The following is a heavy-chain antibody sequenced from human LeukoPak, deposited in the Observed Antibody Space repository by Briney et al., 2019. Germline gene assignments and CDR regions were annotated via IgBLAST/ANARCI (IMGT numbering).Heavy chain of an antibody. V-gene: IGHV3-21*04. CDR2: ISSSNSYT. CDR1: GFSFTSYS. Sequence: GGSLRLSCAASGFSFTSYSFNWVRQAPGKGLEWVSSISSSNSYTYYADSVKGRFTISRDNAKNSLYLQMDNLRADDTAVYYCAREPPYYASENFIDAFDIWGQGTKATVSS. D-gene: IGHD3-10*01. CDR3: AREPPYYASENFIDAFDI. J-gene: IGHJ3*02.